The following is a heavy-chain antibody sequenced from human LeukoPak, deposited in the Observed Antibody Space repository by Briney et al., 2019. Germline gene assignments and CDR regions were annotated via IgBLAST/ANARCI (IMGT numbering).Heavy chain of an antibody. CDR3: AKDQTGKVGAIDY. V-gene: IGHV3-30*18. CDR2: ISYDGSNK. J-gene: IGHJ4*02. Sequence: GGSLRLSCAASGFTFGSYGMHWVRQAPGKGLEWVAVISYDGSNKYYADSVKGRFTISRDNSKNTLYLQMNSLRAEDTAVYYCAKDQTGKVGAIDYWGQGTLVTVSS. D-gene: IGHD1-26*01. CDR1: GFTFGSYG.